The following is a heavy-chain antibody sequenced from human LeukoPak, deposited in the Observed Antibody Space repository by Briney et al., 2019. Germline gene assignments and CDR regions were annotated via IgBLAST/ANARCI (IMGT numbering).Heavy chain of an antibody. V-gene: IGHV4-59*01. D-gene: IGHD3-10*01. Sequence: PSETLSLTCTVSGGAISSYYWSWIRQPPGKGLEWIGYISHSGSSKYNPSLKSRVTISIDTSKNQFSLKMRSVTAADTAVYYCARSYGSGSYFDSWGQGTLVTVSS. CDR2: ISHSGSS. CDR1: GGAISSYY. J-gene: IGHJ4*02. CDR3: ARSYGSGSYFDS.